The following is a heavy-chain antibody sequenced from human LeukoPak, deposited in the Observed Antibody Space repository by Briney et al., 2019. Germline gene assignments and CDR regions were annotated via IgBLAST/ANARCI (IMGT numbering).Heavy chain of an antibody. Sequence: PGGSLRLSCAVSGFTFSSYAMSWVRQAPGKGLEWVSTISDSAGFTYHADSVRGRFTISRDNSKNTLYLQMNSLRAEDTAVYYCAKYNTNYYYNGMDVWGQGTTVTVSS. CDR2: ISDSAGFT. J-gene: IGHJ6*02. D-gene: IGHD1-1*01. V-gene: IGHV3-23*01. CDR3: AKYNTNYYYNGMDV. CDR1: GFTFSSYA.